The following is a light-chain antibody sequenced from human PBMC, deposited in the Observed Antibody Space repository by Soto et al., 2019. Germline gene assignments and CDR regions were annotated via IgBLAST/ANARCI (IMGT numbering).Light chain of an antibody. CDR1: QSVSSY. CDR2: DAS. CDR3: QQRSNWPPYT. J-gene: IGKJ2*01. Sequence: EIVLTQSPATLSLSPGERATLSCRASQSVSSYLAWYQQKPGQAPRLLIYDASNRATGIPARFSGSGSGTDINPTISRLEPEDFAVYYCQQRSNWPPYTFGQGTKLEIK. V-gene: IGKV3-11*01.